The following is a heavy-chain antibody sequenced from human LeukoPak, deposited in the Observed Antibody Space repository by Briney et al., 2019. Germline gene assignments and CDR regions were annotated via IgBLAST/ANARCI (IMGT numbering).Heavy chain of an antibody. Sequence: QTGGSLRLSCAASGFTFSSYGMHWVRQAPGKGLEWVAFIRYDGSNKYYADSVKGRFTISRDNSKNTLYLQMNSLRAEDTAVYYCAKDGMRYCSSTSCYGFDPWGQGTLVTVSS. CDR1: GFTFSSYG. CDR2: IRYDGSNK. V-gene: IGHV3-30*02. D-gene: IGHD2-2*01. CDR3: AKDGMRYCSSTSCYGFDP. J-gene: IGHJ5*02.